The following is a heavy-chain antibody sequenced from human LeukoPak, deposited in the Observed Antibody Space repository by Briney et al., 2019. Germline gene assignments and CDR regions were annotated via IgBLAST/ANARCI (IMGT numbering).Heavy chain of an antibody. V-gene: IGHV4-61*02. Sequence: SETLSLTCTVSGDSISSGNYYWSWIRQPAEKGLEWIGRIYNSGGTNYNPSLKSRVLILVDTSKNQFSLKMRSVTAADTAVYYCARGPVLYGYYYYYMDVWGKGTTVTISS. CDR2: IYNSGGT. CDR1: GDSISSGNYY. D-gene: IGHD2-8*01. J-gene: IGHJ6*03. CDR3: ARGPVLYGYYYYYMDV.